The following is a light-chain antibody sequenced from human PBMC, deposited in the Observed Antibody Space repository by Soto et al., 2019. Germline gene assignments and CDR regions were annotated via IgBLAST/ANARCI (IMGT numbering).Light chain of an antibody. Sequence: QSVLTQPPSASGTPGQRVTISCSGISSNIGSNTVNWYQQLPGTAPKLLIYNNNQRPSGGHDRFSGSKSGTSASLAISGLQSEDEADYYCAAWDDSLNGRVFGPGTKVTVL. J-gene: IGLJ1*01. CDR1: SSNIGSNT. CDR2: NNN. CDR3: AAWDDSLNGRV. V-gene: IGLV1-44*01.